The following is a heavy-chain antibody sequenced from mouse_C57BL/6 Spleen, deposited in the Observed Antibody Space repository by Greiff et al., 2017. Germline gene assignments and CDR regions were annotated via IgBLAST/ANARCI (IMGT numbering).Heavy chain of an antibody. Sequence: EVKVVESGGGLVQPGGSLSLSCAASGFTFTDYYMSWVRQPPGKALEWLGFIRNKANGYTTEYSASVKGRFTNSRDNSQSILYLQMNALRAEDSATYYCARYSGNSYFDYWGQGTTLTVSS. CDR1: GFTFTDYY. V-gene: IGHV7-3*01. CDR2: IRNKANGYTT. J-gene: IGHJ2*01. D-gene: IGHD2-1*01. CDR3: ARYSGNSYFDY.